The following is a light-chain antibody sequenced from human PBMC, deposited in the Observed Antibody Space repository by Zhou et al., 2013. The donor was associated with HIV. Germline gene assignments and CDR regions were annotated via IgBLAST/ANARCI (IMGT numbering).Light chain of an antibody. V-gene: IGKV1-9*01. CDR1: QGIRSY. CDR2: GAS. Sequence: DIQLTQSPSFLSTSVGDRVTITCRASQGIRSYLAWYQQKPGKAPNLLIYGASSLRSGVPSRFRGSGSGTEFTLTISSLQPEDFATYYCQQYYSFPRTFGQGTEGG. J-gene: IGKJ1*01. CDR3: QQYYSFPRT.